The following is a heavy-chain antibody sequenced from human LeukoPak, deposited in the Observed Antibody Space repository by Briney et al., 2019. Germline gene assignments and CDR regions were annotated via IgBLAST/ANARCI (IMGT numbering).Heavy chain of an antibody. Sequence: GGSLRLSCAASGFTFSSYGMHWVRQAPGKGLEWVAVISYDGSNKYYADSVKGRFTISRDNSKNTLYLQMNSLRAEDTAVYYCAKEGVKSTYWYFDLWGRGTLVTVSS. V-gene: IGHV3-30*18. D-gene: IGHD2-8*01. CDR3: AKEGVKSTYWYFDL. CDR2: ISYDGSNK. J-gene: IGHJ2*01. CDR1: GFTFSSYG.